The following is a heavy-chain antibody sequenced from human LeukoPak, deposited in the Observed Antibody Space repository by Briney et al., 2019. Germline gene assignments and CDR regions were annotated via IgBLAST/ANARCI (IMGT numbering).Heavy chain of an antibody. CDR3: ARDLGYCICGSCYRNWFDP. V-gene: IGHV1-2*02. J-gene: IGHJ5*02. CDR1: GYTFTGYY. Sequence: ASVKVSCKASGYTFTGYYMHWVRQAPGQGLEWMGWINPNSGGTNYAQKFQGRVTMTRDTSISTAYMELSRLRSDDTAVYYCARDLGYCICGSCYRNWFDPWGQGTLVSVSS. D-gene: IGHD2-15*01. CDR2: INPNSGGT.